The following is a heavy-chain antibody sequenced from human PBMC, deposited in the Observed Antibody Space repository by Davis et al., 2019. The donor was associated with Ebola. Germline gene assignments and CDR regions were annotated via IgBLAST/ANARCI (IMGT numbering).Heavy chain of an antibody. CDR1: GFTFSSYG. Sequence: PGGSLRLSCAASGFTFSSYGMHWVRQAPGKGLEWVAVISYDGSNKYYADSVKGRFTISRDNSKNTLYLQMNSLRAEDTAVYYCAKDTVRYCSSTSCSTYFDYWGQGTLVTVSS. CDR3: AKDTVRYCSSTSCSTYFDY. CDR2: ISYDGSNK. V-gene: IGHV3-30*18. J-gene: IGHJ4*02. D-gene: IGHD2-2*01.